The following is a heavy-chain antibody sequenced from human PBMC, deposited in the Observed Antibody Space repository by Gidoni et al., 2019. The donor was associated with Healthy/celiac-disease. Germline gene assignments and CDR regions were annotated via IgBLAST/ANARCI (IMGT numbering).Heavy chain of an antibody. V-gene: IGHV3-21*01. D-gene: IGHD3-3*01. CDR1: GFTFSSFS. J-gene: IGHJ6*02. CDR3: ARDGLEWLLSGYYYYYGMDV. CDR2: ISSSSSYI. Sequence: EVQLVDSGGGLVKPGGSLRLSCAASGFTFSSFSMNWVRQPPGKGLEWVSSISSSSSYIYYADSVKGRFTISRDNAKNSLYLQMNSLRAEDTAVYYCARDGLEWLLSGYYYYYGMDVWGQGTTVTVSS.